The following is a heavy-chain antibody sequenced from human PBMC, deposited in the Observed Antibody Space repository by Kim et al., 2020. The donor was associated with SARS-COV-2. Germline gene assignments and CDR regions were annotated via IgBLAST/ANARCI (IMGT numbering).Heavy chain of an antibody. D-gene: IGHD1-1*01. CDR2: IKQDGSEK. J-gene: IGHJ6*02. CDR3: ARYPALSLEYYYYYYGMDV. Sequence: GGSLRLSCAASGFTFSSYWMSWVRQAPGKGLEWVANIKQDGSEKYYVDSVKGRFTISRDNAKNSLYLQMNSLRAEDTAVYYCARYPALSLEYYYYYYGMDVWGQGTTVTVSS. CDR1: GFTFSSYW. V-gene: IGHV3-7*01.